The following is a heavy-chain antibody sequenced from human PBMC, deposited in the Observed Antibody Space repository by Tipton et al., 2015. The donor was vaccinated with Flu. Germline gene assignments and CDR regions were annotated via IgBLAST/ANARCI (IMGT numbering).Heavy chain of an antibody. CDR3: ARRLSSGYYYPFDY. D-gene: IGHD3-22*01. Sequence: TLSLTCAVSGGSISSSNWWSWVRQPPGKGLEWIGEIYHSGRTNYNPSLKSRVTISVDKSKNQFSLKLSSVTAADTAVYYCARRLSSGYYYPFDYWGQGTLVTVSS. CDR2: IYHSGRT. J-gene: IGHJ4*02. CDR1: GGSISSSNW. V-gene: IGHV4-4*02.